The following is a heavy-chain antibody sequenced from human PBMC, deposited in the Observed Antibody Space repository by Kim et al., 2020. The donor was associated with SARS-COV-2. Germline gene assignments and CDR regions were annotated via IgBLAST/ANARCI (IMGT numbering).Heavy chain of an antibody. V-gene: IGHV4-4*07. Sequence: YTGGRTNYTPSPQSRVTMSVDMSKNQFSLKLSSVTAADTAVYYCASALGHWGQGTLVTVSS. J-gene: IGHJ4*02. CDR3: ASALGH. D-gene: IGHD3-16*02. CDR2: YTGGRT.